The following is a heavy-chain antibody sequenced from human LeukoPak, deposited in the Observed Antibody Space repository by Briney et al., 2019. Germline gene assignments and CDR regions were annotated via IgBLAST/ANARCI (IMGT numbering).Heavy chain of an antibody. V-gene: IGHV1-69*04. CDR2: IIPVLNIT. Sequence: ASVKVSCKSSGGTFSSSAITWVRQAPGQGLEWMGRIIPVLNITSYAQKFQGRVTITADTATSTVYMELSSLRAEETAVYYCARDQGLTAPPPYGLDVWGQGTTVIVSS. D-gene: IGHD5-18*01. CDR3: ARDQGLTAPPPYGLDV. J-gene: IGHJ6*02. CDR1: GGTFSSSA.